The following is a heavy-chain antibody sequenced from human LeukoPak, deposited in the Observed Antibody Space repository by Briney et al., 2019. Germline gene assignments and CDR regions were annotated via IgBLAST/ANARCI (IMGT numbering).Heavy chain of an antibody. CDR1: GFSFSSFA. Sequence: GGSLRLSCVGSGFSFSSFAMSWVRQAPGKGLEWVSTISGGGSYTYFADSVKGRFTVSRDDSKSMHFLQMNSMRPEDTALYFCAKRITVSAGYYLDSWGRGTLVTVSS. CDR3: AKRITVSAGYYLDS. V-gene: IGHV3-23*01. J-gene: IGHJ4*02. D-gene: IGHD6-19*01. CDR2: ISGGGSYT.